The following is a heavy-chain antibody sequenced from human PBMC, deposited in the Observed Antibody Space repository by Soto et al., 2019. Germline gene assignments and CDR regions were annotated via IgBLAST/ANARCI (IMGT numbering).Heavy chain of an antibody. J-gene: IGHJ3*02. Sequence: GESLKISCKGSGYSFTSYWIGWVRQMPGKGLEWMGIIYPGDSDTRYSPSFRGQVTISADKSISTAYLQWSSLKASDTAMYYCARRGTYYYGSGSPSHDAFDIWGQGTMVTVSS. V-gene: IGHV5-51*01. CDR1: GYSFTSYW. CDR3: ARRGTYYYGSGSPSHDAFDI. D-gene: IGHD3-10*01. CDR2: IYPGDSDT.